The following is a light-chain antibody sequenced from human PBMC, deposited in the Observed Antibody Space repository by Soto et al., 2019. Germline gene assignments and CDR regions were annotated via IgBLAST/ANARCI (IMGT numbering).Light chain of an antibody. CDR2: DAS. CDR1: QSISSW. CDR3: QQYDSYSSGP. J-gene: IGKJ1*01. Sequence: DIHITQSPSTLSASVGDRVTITCRASQSISSWLAWYQQKPGKAPKVLIYDASSLESGVPSRFSGSGSGTEFTLTISNLQPDDFATYYCQQYDSYSSGPFGQGTKVAIK. V-gene: IGKV1-5*01.